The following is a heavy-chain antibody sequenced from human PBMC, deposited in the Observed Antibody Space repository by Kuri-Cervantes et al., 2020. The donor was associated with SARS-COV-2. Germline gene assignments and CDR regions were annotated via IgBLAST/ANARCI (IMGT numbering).Heavy chain of an antibody. Sequence: GGSLRLSCAASGFTFSSYGMHWVRQAPGKGLEWVAFIRYDGSNKYHADSVKGRFTISRDNSKNTLYLQMNSLRAEDTAVYYCARERIYSSNWNERAFDVWGQGTRVTVSS. J-gene: IGHJ3*01. CDR1: GFTFSSYG. V-gene: IGHV3-30*02. D-gene: IGHD6-13*01. CDR2: IRYDGSNK. CDR3: ARERIYSSNWNERAFDV.